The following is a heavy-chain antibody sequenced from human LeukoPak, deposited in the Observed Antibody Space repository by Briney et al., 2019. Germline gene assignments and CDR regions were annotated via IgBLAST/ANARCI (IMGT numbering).Heavy chain of an antibody. J-gene: IGHJ4*02. CDR1: GFTFSSYA. CDR2: ISGSGGST. V-gene: IGHV3-23*01. D-gene: IGHD6-13*01. Sequence: GGSLRLSCAASGFTFSSYAMSWVRQAPGKGLEWVSLISGSGGSTYYADSVKGRFTISRDNSKNTLYLQMNSLRVEDTAIYYCVKGAAPGTRRFDYWGQGTLVTVSS. CDR3: VKGAAPGTRRFDY.